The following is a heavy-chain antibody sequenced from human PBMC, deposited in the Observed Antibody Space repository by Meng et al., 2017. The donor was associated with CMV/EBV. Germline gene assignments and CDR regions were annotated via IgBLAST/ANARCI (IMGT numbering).Heavy chain of an antibody. CDR1: GGTFSSYA. V-gene: IGHV1-69*01. CDR3: ARGRIWNYYDSSGYNFDY. D-gene: IGHD3-22*01. Sequence: QVQLVQSGAEVKKPGSSVKVSCKASGGTFSSYAISWVRQAPGQGLEWMGGIIPIFGTANYAQKFQGRVTITADESTSTVYMELSSLRSEDTAVYYCARGRIWNYYDSSGYNFDYWGQGTLVTVSS. J-gene: IGHJ4*02. CDR2: IIPIFGTA.